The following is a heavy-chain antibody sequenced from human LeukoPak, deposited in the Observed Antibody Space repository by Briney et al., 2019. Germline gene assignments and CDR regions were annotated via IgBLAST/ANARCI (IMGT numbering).Heavy chain of an antibody. Sequence: GGSLRLSCAASGFTFDDYGMHWVRQAPGKGLDWVSLINGVGGSTYYADSVKGRFTVSRDNSKNSLYLQMNSLRTEDTALYFCAKVGQGFDFDYWGQGTLVTVSS. D-gene: IGHD1-26*01. CDR1: GFTFDDYG. CDR3: AKVGQGFDFDY. V-gene: IGHV3-43*02. J-gene: IGHJ4*02. CDR2: INGVGGST.